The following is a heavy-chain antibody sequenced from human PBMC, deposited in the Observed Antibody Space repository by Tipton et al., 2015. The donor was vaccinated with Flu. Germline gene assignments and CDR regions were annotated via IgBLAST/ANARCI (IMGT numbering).Heavy chain of an antibody. D-gene: IGHD3-10*01. V-gene: IGHV4-39*07. CDR3: ARVGAVTMVRGLAFDAFDI. CDR2: IYHSGST. CDR1: GASISSESYY. J-gene: IGHJ3*02. Sequence: TLSLTCTVSGASISSESYYWGWIRQPPGKGLEWIGNIYHSGSTNYNPSLKSRVTISLDKSKNQFSLNLSSVTAADTAVYYCARVGAVTMVRGLAFDAFDIWRLVRMVAVPS.